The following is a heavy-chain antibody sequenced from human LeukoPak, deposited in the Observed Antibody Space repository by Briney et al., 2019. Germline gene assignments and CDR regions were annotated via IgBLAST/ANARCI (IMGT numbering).Heavy chain of an antibody. CDR1: GFTFSDYY. V-gene: IGHV3-11*01. CDR2: ISSSGSTI. J-gene: IGHJ4*02. CDR3: AKSLSGYSYHTDFDY. Sequence: GGSLRLSCAASGFTFSDYYMSWIRQAPGKGLEWDSYISSSGSTIYYADSVKGRFTISRDNAKNSLYLQMNSLRAEDTAVYYCAKSLSGYSYHTDFDYWGQGTLVTVSS. D-gene: IGHD5-18*01.